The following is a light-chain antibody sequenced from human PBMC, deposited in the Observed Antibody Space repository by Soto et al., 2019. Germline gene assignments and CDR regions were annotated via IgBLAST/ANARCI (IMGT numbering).Light chain of an antibody. CDR1: QSINNW. CDR2: KAS. CDR3: QQYDTYWT. V-gene: IGKV1-5*03. Sequence: DIQMTQSPSTLSGSVGERVTITCRASQSINNWLAWYQQKPGKAPKLLIYKASNLDIGVPSRFSGSGSGTEFTLTISSLQPDGFATYYCQQYDTYWTFGQGTKVEIK. J-gene: IGKJ1*01.